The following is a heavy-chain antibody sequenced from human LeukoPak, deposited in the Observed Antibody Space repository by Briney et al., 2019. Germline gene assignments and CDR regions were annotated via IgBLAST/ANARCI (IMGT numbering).Heavy chain of an antibody. Sequence: SETLSLTCTVCGGSISSYYWSWIRQPPGKGLEWIGYIYYSGSTNYNPSLKSRVTISVDTSKNQFSLKLSSVTAADTAVYYCAREGYCSSTSCHGDPHWFDPWGQGTLVTVSS. J-gene: IGHJ5*02. CDR1: GGSISSYY. V-gene: IGHV4-59*12. D-gene: IGHD2-2*01. CDR3: AREGYCSSTSCHGDPHWFDP. CDR2: IYYSGST.